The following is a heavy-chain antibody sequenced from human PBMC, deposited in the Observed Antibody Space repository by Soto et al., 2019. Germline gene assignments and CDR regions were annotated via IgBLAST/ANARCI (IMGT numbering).Heavy chain of an antibody. J-gene: IGHJ3*02. CDR1: GGTFSSYT. CDR2: IIPILGIA. D-gene: IGHD6-19*01. CDR3: AKGGYSSGWDLSDAFDI. V-gene: IGHV1-69*02. Sequence: SVKVSCKASGGTFSSYTISWVRQAPGQGLEWMGRIIPILGIANYAQKFQGRVTITADKSTSTAYMELSSLRSEDTAVYYCAKGGYSSGWDLSDAFDIWGQGTMVTVS.